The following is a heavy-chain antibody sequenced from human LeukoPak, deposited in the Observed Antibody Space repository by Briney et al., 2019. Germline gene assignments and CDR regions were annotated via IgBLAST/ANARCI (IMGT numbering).Heavy chain of an antibody. CDR3: AKYDYYDSSGYPTTVFDY. Sequence: LAGGSLRLSCAASGFTFSSYGMSWVRQAPGKGLEWVSAISGSGGSTYYADSVKGRFTISRDNSKNTLYLQMNSLRAEDTAVYYCAKYDYYDSSGYPTTVFDYWGQGTLVTVSS. CDR2: ISGSGGST. V-gene: IGHV3-23*01. CDR1: GFTFSSYG. D-gene: IGHD3-22*01. J-gene: IGHJ4*02.